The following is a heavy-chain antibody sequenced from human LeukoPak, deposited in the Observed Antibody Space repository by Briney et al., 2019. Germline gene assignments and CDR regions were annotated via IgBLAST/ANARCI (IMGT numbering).Heavy chain of an antibody. V-gene: IGHV1-18*04. Sequence: ASVKVSCKASGYTFTGYYMHWVRQAPGQGLEWMGWISAYNGNTNYAQKLQGRVTMTTDTSTSTAYMELRSLRSDDTAVYYCTGNYYGSGSYADFDYWGQGTLVTVSS. D-gene: IGHD3-10*01. J-gene: IGHJ4*02. CDR2: ISAYNGNT. CDR3: TGNYYGSGSYADFDY. CDR1: GYTFTGYY.